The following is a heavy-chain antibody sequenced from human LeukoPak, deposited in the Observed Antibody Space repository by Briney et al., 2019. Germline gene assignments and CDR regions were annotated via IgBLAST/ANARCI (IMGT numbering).Heavy chain of an antibody. J-gene: IGHJ4*02. Sequence: GSLRLSCAASGFTFSSYAMHWVRQAPGKGLEWVAVISYDGSNKYYADSVKGRFTISRDNSKNTLYLQMNSLRAEDTAVYYCARESRDGYKNFDYWGQGTLVTVSS. D-gene: IGHD5-12*01. CDR3: ARESRDGYKNFDY. V-gene: IGHV3-30-3*01. CDR1: GFTFSSYA. CDR2: ISYDGSNK.